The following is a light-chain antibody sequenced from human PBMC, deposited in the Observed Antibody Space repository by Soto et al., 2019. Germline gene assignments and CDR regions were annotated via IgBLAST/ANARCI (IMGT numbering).Light chain of an antibody. CDR1: QTVSRMY. J-gene: IGKJ1*01. CDR3: NQDINLPWT. CDR2: GTS. V-gene: IGKV3D-7*01. Sequence: EIVLTQSPATLSLSPGERATLSCRASQTVSRMYLSWFQQKPGQAPRLLIYGTSTRATGIPVRFTGSGAGTDFTLTISSLQPEDFAVYFCNQDINLPWTFAQGTKVEIK.